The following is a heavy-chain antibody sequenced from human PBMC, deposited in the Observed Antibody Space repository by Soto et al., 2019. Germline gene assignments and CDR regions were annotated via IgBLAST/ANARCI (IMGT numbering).Heavy chain of an antibody. CDR1: GYTFTDLG. J-gene: IGHJ4*02. V-gene: IGHV1-18*01. CDR2: ISTYNGNT. D-gene: IGHD2-2*01. Sequence: GASVKVSCKASGYTFTDLGISWVRQAPGQGLEWMAWISTYNGNTNYAQKFQGRVTMTTDTSTSTAYMELRGLRSDDTAVYYCAREYCSSTRCYGVDYWGQGALVTGSS. CDR3: AREYCSSTRCYGVDY.